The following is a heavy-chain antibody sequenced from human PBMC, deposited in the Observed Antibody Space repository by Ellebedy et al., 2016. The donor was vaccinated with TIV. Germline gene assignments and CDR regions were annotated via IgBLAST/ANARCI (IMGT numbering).Heavy chain of an antibody. CDR3: ARDGRFGPTSRIDY. CDR1: GFSFNTYN. CDR2: ITGSSSYI. Sequence: GESLKISCAASGFSFNTYNMNWVRQAPGKGLEWVSSITGSSSYISYADSVQGRFTISRDNAKNSLYLQMNSLRVEDTAIYYCARDGRFGPTSRIDYWGQGTLVTVSS. J-gene: IGHJ4*02. D-gene: IGHD3-10*01. V-gene: IGHV3-21*01.